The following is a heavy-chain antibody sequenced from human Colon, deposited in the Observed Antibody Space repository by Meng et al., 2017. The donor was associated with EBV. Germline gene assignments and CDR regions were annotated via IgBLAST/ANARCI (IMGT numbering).Heavy chain of an antibody. J-gene: IGHJ2*01. V-gene: IGHV7-4-1*02. Sequence: GQSGLELKKPGASVKVSCKASGYTFINYAINWVRQAPGQGLEWMGWINTHTGNPTYGQGFTGRFVLSSDTSVSTANLQISSLKAEDTAVYYCARGGPYPDSSGFHWYFDLWGRGTLVTVSS. CDR1: GYTFINYA. D-gene: IGHD3-22*01. CDR3: ARGGPYPDSSGFHWYFDL. CDR2: INTHTGNP.